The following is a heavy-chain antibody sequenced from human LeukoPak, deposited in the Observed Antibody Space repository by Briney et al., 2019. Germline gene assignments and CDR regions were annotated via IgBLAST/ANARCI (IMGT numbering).Heavy chain of an antibody. CDR2: INWNSVTI. Sequence: GGSLRLPCVASGFNFDDYGMHWVRQAPGKGLEWVAGINWNSVTIGYADSVKGRFTLSRDNAKNSLYLQMNSLRAEDTALYYCAKSPMVRGGISYFDYWGQGTLVTVSS. J-gene: IGHJ4*02. CDR3: AKSPMVRGGISYFDY. D-gene: IGHD3-10*01. CDR1: GFNFDDYG. V-gene: IGHV3-9*01.